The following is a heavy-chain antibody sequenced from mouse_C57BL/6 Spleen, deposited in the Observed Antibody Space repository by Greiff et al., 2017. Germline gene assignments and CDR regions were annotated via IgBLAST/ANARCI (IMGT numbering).Heavy chain of an antibody. CDR2: ILPGLGST. CDR3: ARDDYGRAMDY. J-gene: IGHJ4*01. D-gene: IGHD2-4*01. V-gene: IGHV1-9*01. CDR1: GYTFTGYW. Sequence: QVQLQQSGAELMKPGASVKLSCKATGYTFTGYWIEWVKQRPGHGLEWIGEILPGLGSTNSNEKFKGTATFTADTSSNPAYMQLSSLTTEDSAIYYCARDDYGRAMDYWGQGTSVTVSS.